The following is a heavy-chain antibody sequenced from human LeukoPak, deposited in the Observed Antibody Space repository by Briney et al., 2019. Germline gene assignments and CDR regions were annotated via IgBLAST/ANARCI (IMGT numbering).Heavy chain of an antibody. J-gene: IGHJ4*02. V-gene: IGHV3-23*01. CDR1: GFTFSSYA. Sequence: PGGSLRLSCAASGFTFSSYAMSWVRQAPGKGLEWVSAISGSGGSTYYADSVKGRFTISRDNSKYTLYLQMNSLRAEDTAVYYCAKDILVGYQLLIFDYWGQGTLVTVSS. CDR2: ISGSGGST. D-gene: IGHD2-2*01. CDR3: AKDILVGYQLLIFDY.